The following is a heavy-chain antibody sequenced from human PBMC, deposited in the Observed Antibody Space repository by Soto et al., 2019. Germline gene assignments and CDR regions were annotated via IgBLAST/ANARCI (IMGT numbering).Heavy chain of an antibody. Sequence: GGSLRLSCAASGFTFSSYAMNWVRQAPGKGLEWVSVISGSGGSTYYADAVKGRFTISRDNSKNTLYLQMNSLKTEDTAVYYCARALRYCSSTACYFAFDIWGRGTLVTVSS. CDR2: ISGSGGST. V-gene: IGHV3-23*01. D-gene: IGHD2-2*01. CDR1: GFTFSSYA. J-gene: IGHJ3*02. CDR3: ARALRYCSSTACYFAFDI.